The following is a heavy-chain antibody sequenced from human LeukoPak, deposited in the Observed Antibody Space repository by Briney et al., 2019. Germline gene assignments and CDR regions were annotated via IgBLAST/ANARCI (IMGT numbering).Heavy chain of an antibody. Sequence: GGSLRLSCAASGFTFSSYTMNWVRQAPGKGLEWVSSISYSSSYIYYADSVQGRFTISRDNAKNSLYLQMNTLRAEDTAVYYCARDLYCSSTSCTDAFDIWGQGTMVAASS. J-gene: IGHJ3*02. CDR2: ISYSSSYI. CDR3: ARDLYCSSTSCTDAFDI. V-gene: IGHV3-21*01. D-gene: IGHD2-2*01. CDR1: GFTFSSYT.